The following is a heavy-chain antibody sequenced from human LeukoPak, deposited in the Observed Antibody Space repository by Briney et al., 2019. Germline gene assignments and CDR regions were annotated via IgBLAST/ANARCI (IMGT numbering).Heavy chain of an antibody. CDR3: ARGSSGWYSIDY. D-gene: IGHD6-19*01. Sequence: PSETLSLTCTVSGGSINNHYWSWIRQPAGKGLEWIGRIYSSGSTNYSPSLKSRVTMSVDTSKNQFSLKLSSVTAADTAVYYCARGSSGWYSIDYWGQGILVTVSS. CDR1: GGSINNHY. CDR2: IYSSGST. V-gene: IGHV4-4*07. J-gene: IGHJ4*02.